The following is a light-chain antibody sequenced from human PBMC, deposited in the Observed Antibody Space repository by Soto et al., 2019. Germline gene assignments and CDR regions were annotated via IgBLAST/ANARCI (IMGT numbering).Light chain of an antibody. Sequence: DIVMTQTPLSLSVTPGQPASISCKSSQSLVYSHGKTYLSWYLVKPGQPPQLLIYGVSNRFSGVPDRFSGSGSGTDFTLKISRVEAEDVAIYYCMQTVQFRWTFGQGTKVEIK. V-gene: IGKV2D-29*01. CDR2: GVS. CDR3: MQTVQFRWT. CDR1: QSLVYSHGKTY. J-gene: IGKJ1*01.